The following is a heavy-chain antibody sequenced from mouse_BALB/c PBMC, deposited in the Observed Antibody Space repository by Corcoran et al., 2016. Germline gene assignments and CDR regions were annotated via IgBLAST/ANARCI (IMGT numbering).Heavy chain of an antibody. CDR2: INPYNGAT. CDR1: GYSFTGYY. Sequence: EVQLQQSGPELVKPGASVKISCKASGYSFTGYYMHWVKQSHVKSLEWIGRINPYNGATSYNQNFKDKASLTVDKSSSTAYMELHSLTSEHSAVYYCARSGEGKITTVATGFAYWGQGTLVTVSA. V-gene: IGHV1-26*01. J-gene: IGHJ3*01. CDR3: ARSGEGKITTVATGFAY. D-gene: IGHD1-1*01.